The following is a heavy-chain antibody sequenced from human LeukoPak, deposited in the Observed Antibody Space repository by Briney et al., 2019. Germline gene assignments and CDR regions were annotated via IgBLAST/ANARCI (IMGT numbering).Heavy chain of an antibody. J-gene: IGHJ4*02. Sequence: GGSLRLSCAASGFTLSDHYMGWIRQAPGKGLEWLSYISSGGSTIFYADSVKGRFTISRDNAKNSLYLRMNSLRAEDTAVYYCARDASSSWVTPDYWGQGTLVTVSS. D-gene: IGHD6-13*01. CDR3: ARDASSSWVTPDY. CDR1: GFTLSDHY. V-gene: IGHV3-11*01. CDR2: ISSGGSTI.